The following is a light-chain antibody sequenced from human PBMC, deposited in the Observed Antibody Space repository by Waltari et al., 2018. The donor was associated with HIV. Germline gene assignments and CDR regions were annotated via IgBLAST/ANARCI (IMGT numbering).Light chain of an antibody. CDR3: GTWDTSLNAGV. CDR2: DNY. V-gene: IGLV1-51*01. J-gene: IGLJ2*01. Sequence: QSVLTQPPSVSAAPGQKVPISCSGSTSNIGNNYVFWYQQLPGTVPKLLIYDNYDRPSGIPDRFSGSKSGTSATLGITGLQTGDEADYYCGTWDTSLNAGVFGGGTKLTVL. CDR1: TSNIGNNY.